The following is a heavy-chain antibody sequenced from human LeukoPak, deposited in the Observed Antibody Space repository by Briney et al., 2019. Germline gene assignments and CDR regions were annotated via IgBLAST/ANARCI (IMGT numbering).Heavy chain of an antibody. J-gene: IGHJ4*02. D-gene: IGHD6-13*01. CDR1: GGSISSSNW. CDR2: IYHSGST. Sequence: PSGTLSLTCAVSGGSISSSNWWSWVRQPQGKGLEWIGEIYHSGSTNYNPSLKSRVTISVDKSKNQFSLKLSSVTAADTAVYYCARVGWGYSSSSNYYFDYWGQGTLVTVSS. CDR3: ARVGWGYSSSSNYYFDY. V-gene: IGHV4-4*02.